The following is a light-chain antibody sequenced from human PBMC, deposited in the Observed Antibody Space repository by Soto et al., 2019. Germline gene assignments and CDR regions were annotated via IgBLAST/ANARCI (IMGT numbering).Light chain of an antibody. Sequence: DIPMTQSPSSVSASVGDRVTITCRASQAISSLLAWYQQKPGKAPNLLIHTASSLQSGVPSRFSGSGSGTDFSLTISSLQPEDFATYYCQQANSFPLTFGGGTKVEIK. V-gene: IGKV1-12*01. CDR1: QAISSL. J-gene: IGKJ4*01. CDR3: QQANSFPLT. CDR2: TAS.